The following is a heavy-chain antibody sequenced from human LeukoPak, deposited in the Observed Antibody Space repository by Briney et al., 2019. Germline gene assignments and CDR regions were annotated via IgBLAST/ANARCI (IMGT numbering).Heavy chain of an antibody. D-gene: IGHD3-9*01. J-gene: IGHJ5*02. CDR2: IYYSGST. V-gene: IGHV4-59*01. Sequence: PSETLSLTCTVSGGSISSYYWSWIRQPPGKGLERIGYIYYSGSTNYNPSLKSRVTISVDTSKNQFSLKLSSVTAADTAVYYCARGDYDILTGYYGTNWFDPWGQGTLVTVSS. CDR3: ARGDYDILTGYYGTNWFDP. CDR1: GGSISSYY.